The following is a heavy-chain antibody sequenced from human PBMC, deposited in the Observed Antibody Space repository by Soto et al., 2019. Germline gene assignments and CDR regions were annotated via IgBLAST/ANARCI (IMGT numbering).Heavy chain of an antibody. Sequence: QVQLQQWVAGLLKPSETLSLTCAVSGGSFSGYYWSCIRQPPGKGLEWIGEINHSGSTDYNPSLKSRVTISVDTSKKQISLKVSSVTAADTAVYYCAGETSDYDILTAPTTFDIWGQGTMVTVSS. CDR3: AGETSDYDILTAPTTFDI. V-gene: IGHV4-34*02. CDR1: GGSFSGYY. J-gene: IGHJ3*02. CDR2: INHSGST. D-gene: IGHD3-9*01.